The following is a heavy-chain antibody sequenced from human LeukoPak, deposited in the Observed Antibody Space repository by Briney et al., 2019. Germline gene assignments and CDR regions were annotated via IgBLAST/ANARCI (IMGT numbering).Heavy chain of an antibody. V-gene: IGHV1-18*01. CDR3: ARKGEHYGDYDY. Sequence: ASVKVSCKASGYTFTSYGISWVRQAPGQGLEWMGWISAYNGNTNYAQKLQGRVTMTTDTSTSTAYMELSRLRSDDTAVYYCARKGEHYGDYDYWGQGTLVTVSS. D-gene: IGHD4-17*01. CDR2: ISAYNGNT. CDR1: GYTFTSYG. J-gene: IGHJ4*02.